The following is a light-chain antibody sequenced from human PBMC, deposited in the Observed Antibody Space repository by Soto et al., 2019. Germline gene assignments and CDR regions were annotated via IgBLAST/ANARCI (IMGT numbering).Light chain of an antibody. CDR3: CSYAGSPYV. J-gene: IGLJ1*01. Sequence: QSVLTQPRSVSVSPGQSVTISCTGTSSDVGGYNYVSWFQQHPGKAPKLMIYGVSKRPSGVPDRFSGSKSGNTASLTISGLQAEDEADYYCCSYAGSPYVFGTGTRSPS. V-gene: IGLV2-11*01. CDR2: GVS. CDR1: SSDVGGYNY.